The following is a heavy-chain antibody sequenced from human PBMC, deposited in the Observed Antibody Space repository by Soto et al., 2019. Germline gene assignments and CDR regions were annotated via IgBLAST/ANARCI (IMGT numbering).Heavy chain of an antibody. CDR3: ARVGRTYFDWPVLNLGLGRKKNNYGMDV. J-gene: IGHJ6*02. V-gene: IGHV4-34*01. CDR1: GGSFSGYY. CDR2: INHSGST. Sequence: PSETLSLTCAVYGGSFSGYYWSWIRQPPGKGLEWIGEINHSGSTSYNPSLKSRVTISVDTSKNQFSLKLSSVTAADTAVYYCARVGRTYFDWPVLNLGLGRKKNNYGMDVWGQGTTVTVSS. D-gene: IGHD3-9*01.